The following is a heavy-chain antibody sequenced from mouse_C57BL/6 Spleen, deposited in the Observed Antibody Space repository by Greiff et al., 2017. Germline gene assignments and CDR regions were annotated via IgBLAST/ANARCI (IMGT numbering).Heavy chain of an antibody. D-gene: IGHD1-1*02. V-gene: IGHV1-52*01. J-gene: IGHJ4*01. Sequence: QVQLKQPGAELVRPGSSVKLSCKASGYTFTSYWMHWVKQRPIQGLEWIGNIDPSDSETHYNQKFKDKATLTVDKSSSTAYMQLSSLTSEDSAVYYCARGHYAPGYAMDYWGQGTSVTVSS. CDR1: GYTFTSYW. CDR3: ARGHYAPGYAMDY. CDR2: IDPSDSET.